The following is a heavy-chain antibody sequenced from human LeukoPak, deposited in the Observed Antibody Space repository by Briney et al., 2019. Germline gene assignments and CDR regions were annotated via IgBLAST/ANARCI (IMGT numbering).Heavy chain of an antibody. J-gene: IGHJ3*02. V-gene: IGHV4-38-2*02. CDR1: GYSISSGYY. CDR2: IYHSGST. Sequence: KPSETLSLTCAVSGYSISSGYYWGWIRPPPGKGLEWIGSIYHSGSTYYNPSLKSRVTISVDTSKNQFSLKLSSVTAADTAVYYCARDKHYDFWSGYHPYDAFDIWGQGTMVTVSS. D-gene: IGHD3-3*01. CDR3: ARDKHYDFWSGYHPYDAFDI.